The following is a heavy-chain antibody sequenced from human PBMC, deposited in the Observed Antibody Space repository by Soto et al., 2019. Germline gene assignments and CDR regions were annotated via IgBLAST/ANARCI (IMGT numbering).Heavy chain of an antibody. CDR3: AVCPHNPYYYGSGSYYCYYGMDV. D-gene: IGHD3-10*01. V-gene: IGHV3-64*01. CDR1: GFTFSSYA. Sequence: GGSLRLSCAASGFTFSSYAMHWVRQAPGKGLEYVSAISSNGGSTYYANSVKGRFTISRDNSKNTLYLQMGSLRAEDMAVYYCAVCPHNPYYYGSGSYYCYYGMDVWGQGTTVTVSS. CDR2: ISSNGGST. J-gene: IGHJ6*02.